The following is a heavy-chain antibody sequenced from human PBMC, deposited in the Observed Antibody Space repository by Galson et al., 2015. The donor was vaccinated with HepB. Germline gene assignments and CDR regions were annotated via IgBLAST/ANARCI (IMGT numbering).Heavy chain of an antibody. CDR3: ARTEDFWSGYYRREAFDI. V-gene: IGHV3-48*01. CDR2: ISGSGTTV. CDR1: GFTFSFFS. Sequence: SLRLSCAASGFTFSFFSMTWVRQAPGKGLEWVSSISGSGTTVHYADSVKGRFTISRDSAKNSLYLQMNSLRVEDTAVYYCARTEDFWSGYYRREAFDIWGQGTVVTVSS. D-gene: IGHD3-3*01. J-gene: IGHJ3*02.